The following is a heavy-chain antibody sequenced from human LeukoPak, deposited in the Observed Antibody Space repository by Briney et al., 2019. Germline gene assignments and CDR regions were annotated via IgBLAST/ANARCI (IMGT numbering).Heavy chain of an antibody. D-gene: IGHD6-13*01. CDR2: TYYRSKWYN. V-gene: IGHV6-1*01. Sequence: SQTLSLTCAISGDSVSSNSAAWNWIRQSPSRGLEWLGRTYYRSKWYNDYAVSVKSRITINPDTSKNQFSLQLNSVTPEDTAVYYCARLRMAAAGLSVRDAFDIWGKGTMVTVSS. J-gene: IGHJ3*02. CDR1: GDSVSSNSAA. CDR3: ARLRMAAAGLSVRDAFDI.